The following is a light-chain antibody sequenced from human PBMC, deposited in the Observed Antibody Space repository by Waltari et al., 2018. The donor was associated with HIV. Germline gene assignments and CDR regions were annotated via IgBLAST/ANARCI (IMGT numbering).Light chain of an antibody. V-gene: IGLV1-44*01. CDR2: RNN. CDR3: AAWDDSLNGHWV. J-gene: IGLJ3*02. CDR1: SSNIGSNT. Sequence: QSVLTQPPSASGTPGQRVPISCSGSSSNIGSNTVNWYHQLPGTAPKLLIYRNNRRTPGVADRVGGSKSGTSACRAIRGLQSEDEADYYCAAWDDSLNGHWVFGGGTKLTVL.